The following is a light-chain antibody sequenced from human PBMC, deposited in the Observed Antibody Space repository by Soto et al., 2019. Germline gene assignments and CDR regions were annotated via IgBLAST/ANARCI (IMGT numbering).Light chain of an antibody. CDR3: QQYNKWAPRYT. CDR1: QSVSSN. V-gene: IGKV3-15*01. CDR2: GAS. J-gene: IGKJ2*01. Sequence: EIVMTQSPATLSVSPGERATLSCRASQSVSSNLAWYQHKPGQAPRLLIYGASTRATGIPARFSGSGSGTEFTLTLSSLQSEDFAVYYCQQYNKWAPRYTFGQRTKVDI.